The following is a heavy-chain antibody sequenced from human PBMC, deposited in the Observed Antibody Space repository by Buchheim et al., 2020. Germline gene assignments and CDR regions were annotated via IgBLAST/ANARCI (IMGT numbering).Heavy chain of an antibody. D-gene: IGHD3-3*01. Sequence: QVQLQESGPGLVKPSETLSLTCTVSGGSISSYYWSWIRQPPGKGLEWIGYIYYSGSTNYNPSLKSRVTISVDTSKNQFSLKLSSVTAAGTAVYYCARELRFLEWLPRENWFDPWGQGTL. J-gene: IGHJ5*02. V-gene: IGHV4-59*01. CDR3: ARELRFLEWLPRENWFDP. CDR2: IYYSGST. CDR1: GGSISSYY.